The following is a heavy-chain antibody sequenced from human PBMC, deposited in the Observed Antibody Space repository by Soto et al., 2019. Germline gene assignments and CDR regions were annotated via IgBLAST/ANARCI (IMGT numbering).Heavy chain of an antibody. J-gene: IGHJ5*02. CDR3: ARHGQYCSGGSCYSGLYNWFDP. CDR2: IYYSGST. D-gene: IGHD2-15*01. CDR1: GGSISSSSYY. V-gene: IGHV4-39*01. Sequence: LETLCLTCTVSGGSISSSSYYWGWIRQPPGKGLEWIGSIYYSGSTYYNPSLKSRVTISVDTSKNQFSLKLSSVTAADTAVYYCARHGQYCSGGSCYSGLYNWFDPWGQGTLVTVSS.